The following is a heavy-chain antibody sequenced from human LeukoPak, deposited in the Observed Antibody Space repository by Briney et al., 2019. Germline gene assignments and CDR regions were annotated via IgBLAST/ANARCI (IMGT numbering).Heavy chain of an antibody. J-gene: IGHJ4*02. CDR2: MNGDGRCT. Sequence: GVSLRLSCAASGDTIRNCWMHCVRQAPAKGLVWVSGMNGDGRCTTYADSVKPRLTISRDNAKKTLYLQMNSLRAEDTAVYYCASNTDHYAASGYCNNWGQGTLVTVSS. CDR3: ASNTDHYAASGYCNN. V-gene: IGHV3-74*01. D-gene: IGHD3-22*01. CDR1: GDTIRNCW.